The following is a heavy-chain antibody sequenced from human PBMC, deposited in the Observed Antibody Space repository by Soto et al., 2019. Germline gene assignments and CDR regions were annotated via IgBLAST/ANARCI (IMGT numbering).Heavy chain of an antibody. J-gene: IGHJ1*01. CDR2: IYHSGST. Sequence: QLQLQESGSGLVKPSQTLSLTCAVSGGSISSGGYSWSWIRQPPGKGLEWIGYIYHSGSTYYNPSLKSRVTRSVDRSKNQFSLKLSSVTAADTAVYYCARGGDGYNSEYFQHWGQGTLVTVSS. CDR3: ARGGDGYNSEYFQH. CDR1: GGSISSGGYS. V-gene: IGHV4-30-2*01. D-gene: IGHD5-12*01.